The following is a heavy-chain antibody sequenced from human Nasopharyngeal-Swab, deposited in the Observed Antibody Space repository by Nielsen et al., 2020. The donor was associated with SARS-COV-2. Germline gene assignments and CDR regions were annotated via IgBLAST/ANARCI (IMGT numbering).Heavy chain of an antibody. V-gene: IGHV3-23*03. J-gene: IGHJ4*02. CDR3: AKDEQAI. D-gene: IGHD1/OR15-1a*01. Sequence: GESLKISCAGSGFTFSSSWLHWVRQAPGKGLEWVSVIYSGGSSTYYADSVKGRFTISRDNSKNTLYLQMNSLRAEDTAVYYCAKDEQAIWGQGTLVTVSS. CDR2: IYSGGSST. CDR1: GFTFSSSW.